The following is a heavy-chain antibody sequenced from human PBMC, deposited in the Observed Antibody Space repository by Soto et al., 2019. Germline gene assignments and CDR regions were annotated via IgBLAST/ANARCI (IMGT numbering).Heavy chain of an antibody. V-gene: IGHV4-4*07. D-gene: IGHD3-10*01. Sequence: KSSETLSLTCTVSGGSISCYYWSWIRQPAGKGLEWIGRIYTSGSTNYNPSLKSRVTMSVDTSKNQFSLKLSSVTAADTAVYYCARSRVLLWFGEFSAHYYGMDVWGQGTTVTVSS. CDR3: ARSRVLLWFGEFSAHYYGMDV. CDR2: IYTSGST. CDR1: GGSISCYY. J-gene: IGHJ6*02.